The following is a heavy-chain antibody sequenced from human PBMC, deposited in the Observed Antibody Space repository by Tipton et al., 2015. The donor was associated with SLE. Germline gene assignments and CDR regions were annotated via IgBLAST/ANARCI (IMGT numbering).Heavy chain of an antibody. J-gene: IGHJ4*02. CDR3: ARADASRPVRLFDF. CDR2: ISNSGRT. V-gene: IGHV4-59*01. D-gene: IGHD2-21*01. Sequence: TLSLTCTVSGGSIRSYYWSWIRQPPGKGLEWIGYISNSGRTSYNPSLESRVTISIDSSKNQFSLKLTSLTAADTAVYYCARADASRPVRLFDFWGQGTLLTVSS. CDR1: GGSIRSYY.